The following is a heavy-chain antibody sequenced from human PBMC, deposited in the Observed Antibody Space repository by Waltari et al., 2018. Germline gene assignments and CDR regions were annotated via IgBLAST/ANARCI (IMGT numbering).Heavy chain of an antibody. V-gene: IGHV4-4*02. J-gene: IGHJ4*02. CDR1: GDSIRGNYW. Sequence: QVQLQESGQGLVKPSGTLSLTCAVSGDSIRGNYWWCWVRQSPEKGLEWIGQVHHSGKTHYNPSLQSRVAISVDKPKNQFSLNLNSVTAADTAIYYCAGDRAIGLFFDYWGRGTLVTVSS. CDR2: VHHSGKT. CDR3: AGDRAIGLFFDY. D-gene: IGHD2-2*01.